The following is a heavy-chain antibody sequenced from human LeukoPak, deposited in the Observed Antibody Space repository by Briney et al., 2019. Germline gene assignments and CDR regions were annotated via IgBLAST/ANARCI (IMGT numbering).Heavy chain of an antibody. CDR2: IYTSGST. CDR3: ASGIAAAGGGFDH. V-gene: IGHV4-4*08. J-gene: IGHJ4*02. D-gene: IGHD6-13*01. Sequence: SETLSLTCTVSGGSISSYYWSWIRQPPGKGLEWIRRIYTSGSTNYNPSLKSRVTISVDTSKNQFSLKLSSVTAADTAVYYCASGIAAAGGGFDHWGQGTLVTVSS. CDR1: GGSISSYY.